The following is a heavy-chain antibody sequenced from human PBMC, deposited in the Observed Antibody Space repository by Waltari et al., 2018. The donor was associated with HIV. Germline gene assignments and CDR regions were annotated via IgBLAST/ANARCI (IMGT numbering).Heavy chain of an antibody. J-gene: IGHJ5*02. CDR2: IYYSGTT. CDR1: GGSINYYY. V-gene: IGHV4-59*01. CDR3: AREALRTFDP. Sequence: QVQLQESGPGLVKPSETLSLTCTVSGGSINYYYWSWIRQPPGKRLEWIGHIYYSGTTNYNPSLKNRVSISIDTSKNQFSLKLSSVIPADTAVYYCAREALRTFDPWGQGALVTVSS.